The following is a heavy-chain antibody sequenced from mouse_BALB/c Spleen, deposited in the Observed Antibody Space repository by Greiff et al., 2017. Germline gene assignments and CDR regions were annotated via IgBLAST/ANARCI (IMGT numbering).Heavy chain of an antibody. CDR2: IYPGDGDT. J-gene: IGHJ3*01. V-gene: IGHV1-80*01. CDR3: AGNGAWFAY. Sequence: VKLMESGAELVRPGSSVKISCKASGYAFSSYWMNWVKQRPGQGLEWIGQIYPGDGDTNYNGKFKGKATLTADKSSSTAYMQLSSLTSEDSAVYFCAGNGAWFAYWGQGTLVTVSA. CDR1: GYAFSSYW.